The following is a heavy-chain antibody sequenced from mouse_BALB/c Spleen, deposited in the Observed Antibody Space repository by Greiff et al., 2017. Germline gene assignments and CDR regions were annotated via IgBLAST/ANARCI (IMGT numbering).Heavy chain of an antibody. V-gene: IGHV5-6*01. CDR1: GFTFSSYG. CDR2: ISSGGSYT. D-gene: IGHD2-2*01. Sequence: EVHLVESGGDLVKPGGSLKLSCAASGFTFSSYGMSWVRQTPDKRLEWVATISSGGSYTYYPDSVKGRFTISRDNAKNTLYLQMSSLKSEDTAMYYCARHRGDGYDVFAYWGQGTLVTVSA. CDR3: ARHRGDGYDVFAY. J-gene: IGHJ3*01.